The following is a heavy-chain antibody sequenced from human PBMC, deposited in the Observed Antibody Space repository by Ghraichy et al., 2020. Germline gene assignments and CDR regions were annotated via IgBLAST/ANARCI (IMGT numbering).Heavy chain of an antibody. D-gene: IGHD2-15*01. CDR2: ISPNNGAT. V-gene: IGHV1-2*04. J-gene: IGHJ4*02. CDR1: GYTLTHYY. CDR3: ARDRSSGGELDY. Sequence: ASVKVSCKVSGYTLTHYYMHWVRQAPGQGLEWVGWISPNNGATYFARKFEGWATLTLDTSTNTAYMELSGPTSDDTAIYYCARDRSSGGELDYWGQGTLVTVSS.